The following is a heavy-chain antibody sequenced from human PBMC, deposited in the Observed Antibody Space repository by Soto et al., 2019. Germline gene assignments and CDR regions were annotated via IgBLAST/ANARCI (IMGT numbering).Heavy chain of an antibody. Sequence: GESLKISCKSSGYSFTSYWIAWVRQMPGKGLEWMGIIYPGDSDTRYSPSFQGQVTISVDKSISTAYLQWSSLKASDTAIYYCAKRGKESTRSFWFDPWGQGTLVTVSS. J-gene: IGHJ5*02. CDR1: GYSFTSYW. CDR3: AKRGKESTRSFWFDP. CDR2: IYPGDSDT. V-gene: IGHV5-51*01. D-gene: IGHD2-2*01.